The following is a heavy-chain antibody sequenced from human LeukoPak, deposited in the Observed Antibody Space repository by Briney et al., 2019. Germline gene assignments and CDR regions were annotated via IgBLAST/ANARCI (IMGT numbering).Heavy chain of an antibody. Sequence: PSETLSLTCTVSGGSISTYYWSWVRQPPGKRLEWIGYVYYSGSTEYNPSLKSRVTMSVDTSRIQFSLKLNSMTAADTAVYYCARGRDFWSGYSFDYWGQGALVTVSS. D-gene: IGHD3-3*01. CDR2: VYYSGST. CDR3: ARGRDFWSGYSFDY. CDR1: GGSISTYY. V-gene: IGHV4-59*01. J-gene: IGHJ4*02.